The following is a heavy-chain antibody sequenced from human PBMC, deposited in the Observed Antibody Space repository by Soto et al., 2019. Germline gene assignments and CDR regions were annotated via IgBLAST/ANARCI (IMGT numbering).Heavy chain of an antibody. J-gene: IGHJ3*02. V-gene: IGHV5-51*01. CDR1: GYSFSFYW. CDR3: ATAYVYDFENSNYYRDAFDI. CDR2: MYPDDSDI. D-gene: IGHD3-22*01. Sequence: GESLKISCKASGYSFSFYWIGWVRQMPGKGLEWMAIMYPDDSDIRYSPSFEAHVTISADKSTSTAFLQWSSLKTSDTAMYYCATAYVYDFENSNYYRDAFDIWGQGTLVTVSS.